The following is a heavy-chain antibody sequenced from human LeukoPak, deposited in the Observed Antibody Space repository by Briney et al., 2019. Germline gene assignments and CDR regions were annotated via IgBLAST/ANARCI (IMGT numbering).Heavy chain of an antibody. Sequence: ASVKVSCKASGYTFTSYGISWVRQAPGQGLEWMGWISAYNGNTNFAQKLQGRVTMTTDTSTSTAYMELRSLRFDDTAVYYCARDYDFWSGYPLPPDYWGQGTLVTVSS. CDR1: GYTFTSYG. CDR2: ISAYNGNT. V-gene: IGHV1-18*01. CDR3: ARDYDFWSGYPLPPDY. D-gene: IGHD3-3*01. J-gene: IGHJ4*02.